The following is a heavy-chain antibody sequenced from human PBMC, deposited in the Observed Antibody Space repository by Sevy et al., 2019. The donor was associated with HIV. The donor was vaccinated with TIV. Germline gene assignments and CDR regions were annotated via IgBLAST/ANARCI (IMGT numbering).Heavy chain of an antibody. V-gene: IGHV3-53*01. D-gene: IGHD6-19*01. J-gene: IGHJ4*02. CDR3: ARRLSSAWYFDF. CDR1: GFSVSRNP. Sequence: GGSLRLSCAASGFSVSRNPINGVGRAPGKGQEWISVFFSVGTTQYADSVKGRFTISRDTSNNTVYLQVSSLRADDTAVYYCARRLSSAWYFDFWGQGTLVTVSS. CDR2: FFSVGTT.